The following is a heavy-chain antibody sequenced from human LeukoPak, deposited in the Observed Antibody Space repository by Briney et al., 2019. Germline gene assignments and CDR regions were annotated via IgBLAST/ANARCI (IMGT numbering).Heavy chain of an antibody. CDR2: IIPIFGIA. V-gene: IGHV1-69*04. D-gene: IGHD4-17*01. CDR3: ARSTTVTTPGYYYGMDV. Sequence: SVKVSCKASGGTFSSYAISWVRQAPGQGLGWMGRIIPIFGIANYAQKFQGRVTITADKSTSTAYMELSSLRSEDTAVYYCARSTTVTTPGYYYGMDVWGQGTTVTVSS. CDR1: GGTFSSYA. J-gene: IGHJ6*02.